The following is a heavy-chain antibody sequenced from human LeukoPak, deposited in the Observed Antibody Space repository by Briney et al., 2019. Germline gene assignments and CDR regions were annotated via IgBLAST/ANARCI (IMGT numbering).Heavy chain of an antibody. J-gene: IGHJ4*02. CDR1: GFTFSSYV. CDR3: AREGYYGSGSPPSLYFDY. Sequence: GGSLRLSCAASGFTFSSYVIHWVRQAPGKGLEWVAVTSSDLNVKLYADSVKGRFTISRDNSRSTLYLQMNSLRPEDTAIYYCAREGYYGSGSPPSLYFDYWGQGTLVTVSS. CDR2: TSSDLNVK. D-gene: IGHD3-10*01. V-gene: IGHV3-30-3*01.